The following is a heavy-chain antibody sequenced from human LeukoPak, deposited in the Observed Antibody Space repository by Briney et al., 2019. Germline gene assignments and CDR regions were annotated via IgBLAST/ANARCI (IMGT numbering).Heavy chain of an antibody. Sequence: PSETLSLTCTVSGGSISSSTYYWGWIRRPPGKGLEWIGSIYYSGSTYYNPSLKSRVTISVDTSKNQFSLKLSSVTAADTAVYYCARLPMVRGPKGPYYYYYMDVWGKGTTVTISS. D-gene: IGHD3-10*01. J-gene: IGHJ6*03. CDR1: GGSISSSTYY. V-gene: IGHV4-39*01. CDR2: IYYSGST. CDR3: ARLPMVRGPKGPYYYYYMDV.